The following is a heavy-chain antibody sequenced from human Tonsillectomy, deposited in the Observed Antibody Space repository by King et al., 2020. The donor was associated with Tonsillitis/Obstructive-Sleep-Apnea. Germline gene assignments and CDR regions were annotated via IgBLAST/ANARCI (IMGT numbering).Heavy chain of an antibody. CDR2: IIPFLGVA. CDR1: EGTFSGYA. Sequence: QLVQSGAEVKKPGSSVKVSCRDSEGTFSGYAITWVRQAPGQGLEWMGGIIPFLGVANYAQKFQGRVTITADKYTATAYMELSSLRSEDTAVYYCARSRAYDSHYYYCGMDVWGQGTTVTVSS. J-gene: IGHJ6*02. D-gene: IGHD5-12*01. V-gene: IGHV1-69*10. CDR3: ARSRAYDSHYYYCGMDV.